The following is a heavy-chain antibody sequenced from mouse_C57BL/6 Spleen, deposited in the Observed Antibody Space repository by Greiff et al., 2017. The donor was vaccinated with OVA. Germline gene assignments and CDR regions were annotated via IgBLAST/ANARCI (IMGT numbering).Heavy chain of an antibody. Sequence: VQLQQSGPELVKPGASVKMSCKASGYTFTDYNMHWVKQSHGKSLEWIGYINPNNGGTSYNQKFKGKATLTVNKSSSTAYMELRSLTSEDSAVYYCARDGNYGSSVYAMDYWGQGTSVTVSS. J-gene: IGHJ4*01. V-gene: IGHV1-22*01. D-gene: IGHD1-1*01. CDR1: GYTFTDYN. CDR2: INPNNGGT. CDR3: ARDGNYGSSVYAMDY.